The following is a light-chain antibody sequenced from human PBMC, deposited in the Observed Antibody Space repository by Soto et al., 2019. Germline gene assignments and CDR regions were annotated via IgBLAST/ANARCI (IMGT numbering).Light chain of an antibody. CDR2: DVS. CDR3: QQCNTFWT. Sequence: DIQMTQSPSTLSASVGDRVTITCRASQTISSWLAWYQQKPGKAPKLLIYDVSTLESGVPSRFSGCGYGTEFTLTISSLQPDDSATYYCQQCNTFWTFGQGTKVEIK. V-gene: IGKV1-5*01. J-gene: IGKJ1*01. CDR1: QTISSW.